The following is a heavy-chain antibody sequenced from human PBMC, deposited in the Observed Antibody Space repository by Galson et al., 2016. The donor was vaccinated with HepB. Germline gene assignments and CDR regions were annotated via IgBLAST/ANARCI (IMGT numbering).Heavy chain of an antibody. CDR3: ARVVGFWNGYSYLFHGLDV. J-gene: IGHJ6*02. CDR2: IYSRGDT. CDR1: GFTVYGNY. Sequence: SLRLSCAASGFTVYGNYMSWVRQAPGKGLEWVSMIYSRGDTYYADSVKGRFTISRDFSKNTVSLHIDSLTAEDTALYYCARVVGFWNGYSYLFHGLDVWGQGTTVTVSS. V-gene: IGHV3-53*01. D-gene: IGHD3-3*01.